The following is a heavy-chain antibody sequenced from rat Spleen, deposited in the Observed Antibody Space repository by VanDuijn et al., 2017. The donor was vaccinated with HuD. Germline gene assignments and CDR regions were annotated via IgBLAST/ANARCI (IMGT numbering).Heavy chain of an antibody. Sequence: QVQLKESGPGLVQPSQTLSLTCIVSGFSLSSYNVHWVRQPTGKGLEWMGGIWGDGSTHYNSGLKSRLSISRDTSKSQVFLKMSGLQTDDTAIYFCTRSYGGYTSNWFAYWGQGTLVTVSS. V-gene: IGHV2-1*01. D-gene: IGHD1-11*01. CDR1: GFSLSSYN. CDR2: IWGDGST. J-gene: IGHJ3*01. CDR3: TRSYGGYTSNWFAY.